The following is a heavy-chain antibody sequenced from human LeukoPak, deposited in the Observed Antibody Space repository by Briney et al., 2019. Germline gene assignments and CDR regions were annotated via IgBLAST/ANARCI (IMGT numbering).Heavy chain of an antibody. V-gene: IGHV3-74*01. CDR1: GLTFSTYW. CDR2: INTDGSTT. D-gene: IGHD3-10*01. J-gene: IGHJ4*02. Sequence: GGSLRLSCAVAGLTFSTYWMHWVRQAPGKGLVWVSRINTDGSTTSYADSVKGRFTISRDNAKNTLYLQMNSLRAEDTAVYYCARVYGSESYYTLGYWGQGALVTVSS. CDR3: ARVYGSESYYTLGY.